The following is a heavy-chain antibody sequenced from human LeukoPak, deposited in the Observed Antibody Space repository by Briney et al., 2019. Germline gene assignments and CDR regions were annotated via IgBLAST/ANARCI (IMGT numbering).Heavy chain of an antibody. J-gene: IGHJ4*02. V-gene: IGHV3-23*01. CDR2: ISGSGGDT. CDR1: GFTFTNYA. Sequence: GGSLRLSCAASGFTFTNYAMSWVRQAPGKGLEWVSGISGSGGDTYTADSLRGRFIISRDNSKNTLFLQMNSLRAEDTAVYYCARTNSGYDSFDYWGQGTLVTVSS. CDR3: ARTNSGYDSFDY. D-gene: IGHD5-12*01.